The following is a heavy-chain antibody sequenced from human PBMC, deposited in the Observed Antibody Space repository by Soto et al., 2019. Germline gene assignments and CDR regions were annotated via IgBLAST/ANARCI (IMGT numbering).Heavy chain of an antibody. Sequence: SETLSLTCAVYGGSFSGYYWSWIRQPPGKGLEWIGEINHSGSINYNPSLKSRVTISVDTSNNQFSLKLSSVTAADTAVYYCARAYYDRSGYAVDPWGQGTLVTVSS. J-gene: IGHJ5*02. D-gene: IGHD3-22*01. V-gene: IGHV4-34*01. CDR1: GGSFSGYY. CDR2: INHSGSI. CDR3: ARAYYDRSGYAVDP.